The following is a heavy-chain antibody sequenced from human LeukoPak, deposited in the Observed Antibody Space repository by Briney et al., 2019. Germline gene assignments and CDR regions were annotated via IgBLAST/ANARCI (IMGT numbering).Heavy chain of an antibody. V-gene: IGHV4-59*12. CDR1: GRSISSYY. CDR3: ARVSFIVGASIDY. D-gene: IGHD1-26*01. Sequence: SETLSLICTVSGRSISSYYWSWIRQPPGKGLEWIGYIYYSGSTNYNPSLKSRVTISVDTSKNQFSLKLSSVTAADTAVYYCARVSFIVGASIDYWGQGTLVTVSS. CDR2: IYYSGST. J-gene: IGHJ4*02.